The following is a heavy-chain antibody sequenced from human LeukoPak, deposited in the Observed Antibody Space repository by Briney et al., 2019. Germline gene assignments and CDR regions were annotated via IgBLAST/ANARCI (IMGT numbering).Heavy chain of an antibody. CDR3: AKLDMTTILRAFDI. J-gene: IGHJ3*02. V-gene: IGHV3-48*03. Sequence: GGSLRLSCAASGFTFSSYEMNWVRQAPGKGLEWVSYISSSGSTIYYADSVKGRFTISRDNSKNTLYLQMNSLRAEDTAVYYCAKLDMTTILRAFDIWGQGTMVTVSS. CDR1: GFTFSSYE. D-gene: IGHD5-24*01. CDR2: ISSSGSTI.